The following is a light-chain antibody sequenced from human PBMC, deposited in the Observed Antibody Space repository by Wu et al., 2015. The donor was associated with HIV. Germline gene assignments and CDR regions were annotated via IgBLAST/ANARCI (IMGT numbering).Light chain of an antibody. CDR2: GVS. V-gene: IGKV3-11*01. CDR3: QQYNNSPYN. CDR1: RSVSSA. J-gene: IGKJ2*01. Sequence: EIVLTQSPAALSISPGERATLSCRASRSVSSAVAWYQQKPGQAPRLLIYGVSYRATGVPDRFSASGSGADFSLTIRGLEPEDFAVYYCQQYNNSPYNFGQGTRLEIK.